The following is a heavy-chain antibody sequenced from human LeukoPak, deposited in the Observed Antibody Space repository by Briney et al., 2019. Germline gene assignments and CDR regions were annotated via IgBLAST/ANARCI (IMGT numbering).Heavy chain of an antibody. J-gene: IGHJ4*02. Sequence: ASVKVSCKASGYTFTGYYMHWVRQAPGQGLEWMGWINPNSGGTNYAQKFQGRVTMTRDTSISTAYMELSRLRSDDTAVYYCARGWLWFGEYYFDYWGQGTLSPSPQ. D-gene: IGHD3-10*01. V-gene: IGHV1-2*02. CDR1: GYTFTGYY. CDR3: ARGWLWFGEYYFDY. CDR2: INPNSGGT.